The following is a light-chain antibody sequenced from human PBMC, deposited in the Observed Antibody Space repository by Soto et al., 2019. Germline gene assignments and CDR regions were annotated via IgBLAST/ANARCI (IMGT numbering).Light chain of an antibody. CDR3: QKCDYLPI. J-gene: IGKJ3*01. Sequence: IRLTHPPSSLSPPLGKKATILSQGIHAIPSYLNCYQNKPGKPPKLLIYDASILEAGVPSRFSGSGSGTDFTFTISSLQPEDVATYYCQKCDYLPIFGPGTTVDFK. CDR2: DAS. V-gene: IGKV1-33*01. CDR1: HAIPSY.